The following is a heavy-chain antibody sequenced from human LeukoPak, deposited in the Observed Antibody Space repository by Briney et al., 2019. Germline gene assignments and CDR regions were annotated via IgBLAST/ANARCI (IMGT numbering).Heavy chain of an antibody. J-gene: IGHJ5*02. Sequence: PSETLSLTCAVYGGSFSGYYWSWIRQPPGKGLEWIGEINHSGSTNYNPSLKSRVTISVHTSKNQFSLKLSSVTAADTAVYYCAGARIQLWLGGPTNWFDPWGQGTLVTVSS. CDR3: AGARIQLWLGGPTNWFDP. V-gene: IGHV4-34*01. D-gene: IGHD5-18*01. CDR1: GGSFSGYY. CDR2: INHSGST.